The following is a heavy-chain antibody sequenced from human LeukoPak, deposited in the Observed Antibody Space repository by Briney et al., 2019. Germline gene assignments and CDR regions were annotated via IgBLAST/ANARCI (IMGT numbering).Heavy chain of an antibody. CDR1: GFTFSSYA. V-gene: IGHV3-30*14. Sequence: GRSLRLSCAASGFTFSSYAMHWVRQAPGKGLEWVAIISYDGSNKYYADSVKGRFTISRDNSKNTLYLQMNSLRAEDTAVYYCASPKQQLDLRYGMDVWGQGTTVTVSS. J-gene: IGHJ6*02. CDR3: ASPKQQLDLRYGMDV. CDR2: ISYDGSNK. D-gene: IGHD6-13*01.